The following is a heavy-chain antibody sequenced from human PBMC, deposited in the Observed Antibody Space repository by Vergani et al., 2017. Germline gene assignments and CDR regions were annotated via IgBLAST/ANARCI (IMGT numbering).Heavy chain of an antibody. CDR2: IYYSGST. D-gene: IGHD6-13*01. CDR1: GGSISSSSYY. V-gene: IGHV4-39*01. Sequence: QLQLQESGPGLVKPSETLSLTCTVSGGSISSSSYYWGWIRQPPGKGLEWIGSIYYSGSTYYHPSLKSRVTISVDTSKNQFSLKLSSVTAADTAVYYCARHEQQLSFVFSRGRKKPWIDYWGQGTLVTVSS. J-gene: IGHJ4*02. CDR3: ARHEQQLSFVFSRGRKKPWIDY.